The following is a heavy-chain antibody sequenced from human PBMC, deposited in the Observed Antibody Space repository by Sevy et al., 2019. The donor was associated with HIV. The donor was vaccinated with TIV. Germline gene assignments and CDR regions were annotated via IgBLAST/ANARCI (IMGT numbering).Heavy chain of an antibody. CDR1: GYSFTNYW. Sequence: GESLKISCKGSGYSFTNYWIAWVRQMPGKGLEWMGFIYPGDSETRYSPSFQGQVTISAVKSISTAYLHWSSLKASDTAMYYCARFYDSSGHFPSDYWGQGTLVTVSS. D-gene: IGHD3-22*01. CDR3: ARFYDSSGHFPSDY. J-gene: IGHJ4*02. V-gene: IGHV5-51*01. CDR2: IYPGDSET.